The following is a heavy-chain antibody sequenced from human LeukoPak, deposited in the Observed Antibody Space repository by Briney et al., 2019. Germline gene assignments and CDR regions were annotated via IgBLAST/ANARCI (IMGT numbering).Heavy chain of an antibody. CDR2: INYSRST. V-gene: IGHV4-39*01. CDR1: GGSISSSDYF. CDR3: ARGVRGSTASFDS. Sequence: SETLSLTCTVSGGSISSSDYFYGWIRQSPGKGLEWIGYINYSRSTYYNPSLRSRVTISVDTSKNQFSLHLNAVTPEDTAVYYCARGVRGSTASFDSWGQGTLVTVSS. J-gene: IGHJ4*02. D-gene: IGHD2-15*01.